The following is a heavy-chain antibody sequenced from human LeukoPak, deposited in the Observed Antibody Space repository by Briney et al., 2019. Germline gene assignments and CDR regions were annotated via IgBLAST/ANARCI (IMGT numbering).Heavy chain of an antibody. CDR2: ISSGSSYI. J-gene: IGHJ4*02. Sequence: GGSLRLSCAVSGFTFSSYDMHWVRQAPGKGLEWVSSISSGSSYIYYPDSVKGRFTISRDNAKNSLYLQMNSLRPEDTAVYYCARGDTILDYWGLGTLVTVSS. CDR3: ARGDTILDY. D-gene: IGHD3-9*01. CDR1: GFTFSSYD. V-gene: IGHV3-21*01.